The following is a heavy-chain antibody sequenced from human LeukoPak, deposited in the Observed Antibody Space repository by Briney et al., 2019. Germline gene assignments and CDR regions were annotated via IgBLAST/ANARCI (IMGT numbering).Heavy chain of an antibody. J-gene: IGHJ6*03. D-gene: IGHD1-1*01. Sequence: GGSLRLSCAASGFTFSSYWMSWVRQAPGKGLEWVANIKQDGSEKYYVDSVKGRFTISRDNAKNSLHLQMYSLRAEDTAVYFCARVEATTGRNYHYYYMDVWGKGTTVTVSS. V-gene: IGHV3-7*01. CDR2: IKQDGSEK. CDR1: GFTFSSYW. CDR3: ARVEATTGRNYHYYYMDV.